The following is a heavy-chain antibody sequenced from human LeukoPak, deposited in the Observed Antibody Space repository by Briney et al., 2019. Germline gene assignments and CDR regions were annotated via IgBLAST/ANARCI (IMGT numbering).Heavy chain of an antibody. CDR2: IYSGGST. V-gene: IGHV3-53*01. D-gene: IGHD3-22*01. CDR1: GFTVSSNY. CDR3: ARDTYYYDSSGSKDAFDI. J-gene: IGHJ3*02. Sequence: PGGSLRLSCAASGFTVSSNYMSWVRQAPGKGLEWVSVIYSGGSTYYADSVKGRFTISRDNSKNTLYLQMNSLRAEDTAMYYCARDTYYYDSSGSKDAFDIWGQGTMVTVSS.